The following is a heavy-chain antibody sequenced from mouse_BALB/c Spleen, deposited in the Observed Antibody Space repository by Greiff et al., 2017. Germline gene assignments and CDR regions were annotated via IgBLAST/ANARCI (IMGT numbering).Heavy chain of an antibody. V-gene: IGHV3-6*02. CDR2: ISYDGSN. Sequence: EVQLVESGPGLVKPSQSLSLTCSVTGYSITSGYYWNWIRQFPGNKLEWMGYISYDGSNNYNPSLKNRISITRDTSKNQFFLKLNSVTTEDTATYYCARFTTVVGPYFDYWGQGTTLTVSS. CDR1: GYSITSGYY. CDR3: ARFTTVVGPYFDY. J-gene: IGHJ2*01. D-gene: IGHD1-1*01.